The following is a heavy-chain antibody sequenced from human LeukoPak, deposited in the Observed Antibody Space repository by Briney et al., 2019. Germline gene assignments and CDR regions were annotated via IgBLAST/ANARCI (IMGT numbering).Heavy chain of an antibody. D-gene: IGHD3-22*01. CDR1: GGTFSSYA. CDR3: ARRRGYYDSSGPNWFDP. J-gene: IGHJ5*02. Sequence: GASVKVSCKASGGTFSSYAISWVRQAPGQGLEWMGGIIPIFGTANYAQKFQGRVTITADESTSTAYMELSSLRSEDTAVYYCARRRGYYDSSGPNWFDPWGQGTLVTVSS. CDR2: IIPIFGTA. V-gene: IGHV1-69*13.